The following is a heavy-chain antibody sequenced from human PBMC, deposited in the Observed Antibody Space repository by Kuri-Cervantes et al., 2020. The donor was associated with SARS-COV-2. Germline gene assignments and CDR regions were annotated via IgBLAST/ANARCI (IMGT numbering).Heavy chain of an antibody. CDR1: GFTFRSYS. J-gene: IGHJ4*02. D-gene: IGHD6-19*01. CDR3: ARDGGIAVTAHFDY. CDR2: ISGRSTYI. Sequence: SCAASGFTFRSYSFNWVRQAPGKGLEWVSSISGRSTYIYYADSVKGRFTISRDNAKNSLYLQMNSLRAEDTAVYYCARDGGIAVTAHFDYWGQGTLVTVSS. V-gene: IGHV3-21*01.